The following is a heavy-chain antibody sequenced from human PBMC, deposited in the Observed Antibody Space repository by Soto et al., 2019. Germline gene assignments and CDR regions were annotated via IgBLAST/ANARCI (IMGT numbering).Heavy chain of an antibody. V-gene: IGHV3-30-3*01. J-gene: IGHJ3*01. Sequence: QVQLVESGGGVVQPGRSLRLSCAASGFIFSSYAMHWVRQAPGNGLEWVAVISYDGSNKYYADSVKGRFTISRDNSKNTLYLQMNSLRAEDTAVYYCAREYGIGGAAFDFWGQGTMVTVSS. CDR1: GFIFSSYA. CDR2: ISYDGSNK. CDR3: AREYGIGGAAFDF. D-gene: IGHD2-15*01.